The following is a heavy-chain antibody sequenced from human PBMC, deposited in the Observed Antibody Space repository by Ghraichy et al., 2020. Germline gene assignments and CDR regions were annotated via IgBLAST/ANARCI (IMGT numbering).Heavy chain of an antibody. V-gene: IGHV3-48*03. Sequence: GGSLRLSCAASGFTFSSYEMNWVRQAPGKGLEWVSYISSSGSTIYYADSVKGRFTISRDNAKNSLYLQMNSLRAEDTAVYYCASGGGAVAGTWGDYWGQGTLVTVSS. CDR1: GFTFSSYE. J-gene: IGHJ4*02. CDR3: ASGGGAVAGTWGDY. CDR2: ISSSGSTI. D-gene: IGHD6-19*01.